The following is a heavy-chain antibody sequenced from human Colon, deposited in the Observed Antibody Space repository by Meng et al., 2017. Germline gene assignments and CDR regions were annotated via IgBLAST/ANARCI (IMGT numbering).Heavy chain of an antibody. J-gene: IGHJ4*02. CDR3: GRDYYGIPDY. CDR2: ISSDGSTT. CDR1: GFSFSPYW. D-gene: IGHD3-10*01. V-gene: IGHV3-74*01. Sequence: EVQLEESGGTLVQPGGSLRLSCAASGFSFSPYWMIWVRQAPGQGLVWVSRISSDGSTTHYADSVKGRFTISRDNAKNTLYLQMNSLRAEDTAVYYCGRDYYGIPDYWGQGTLVTVSS.